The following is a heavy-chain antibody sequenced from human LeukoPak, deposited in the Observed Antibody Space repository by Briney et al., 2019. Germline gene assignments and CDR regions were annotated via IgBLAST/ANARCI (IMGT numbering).Heavy chain of an antibody. Sequence: GGSLRLSCAASGFAFSTYSMNWVRQAPGKGLEWVSSISSTSIYIYQADSVKGRFTISRDNAKNSLYLQMNSLRAEDTAVYYCARGPGAFDYWGQGTLVTVSS. CDR2: ISSTSIYI. V-gene: IGHV3-21*01. CDR3: ARGPGAFDY. CDR1: GFAFSTYS. J-gene: IGHJ4*02.